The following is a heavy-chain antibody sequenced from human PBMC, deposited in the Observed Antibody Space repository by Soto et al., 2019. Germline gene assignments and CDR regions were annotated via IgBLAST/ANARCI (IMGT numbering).Heavy chain of an antibody. D-gene: IGHD1-7*01. CDR3: VKELTGTTRTDY. V-gene: IGHV3-23*01. CDR1: GFTFSSYA. J-gene: IGHJ4*02. Sequence: GGSLRLSCAASGFTFSSYAMSWVRQAPGKGLEWVSGISGSSGSTYHADSVKGRFTISRDNSKSTLFLQMNSLRAEDTALYYCVKELTGTTRTDYWGQGTLVTVSS. CDR2: ISGSSGST.